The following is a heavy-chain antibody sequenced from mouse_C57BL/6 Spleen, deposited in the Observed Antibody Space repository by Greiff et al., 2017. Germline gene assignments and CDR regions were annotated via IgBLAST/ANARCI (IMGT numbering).Heavy chain of an antibody. J-gene: IGHJ4*01. CDR2: IYPYNGVS. D-gene: IGHD2-3*01. CDR3: ASDGYYEGYYAMDY. V-gene: IGHV1-31*01. CDR1: GYSFTGYY. Sequence: EVQLQQSGPELVKPGASVKISCKASGYSFTGYYMHWVKQSHGNILDWIGYIYPYNGVSSYNQKFKGKATLTVDKSSSTAYMELRSLTSEDSAVYYCASDGYYEGYYAMDYWGQGTSVTVSS.